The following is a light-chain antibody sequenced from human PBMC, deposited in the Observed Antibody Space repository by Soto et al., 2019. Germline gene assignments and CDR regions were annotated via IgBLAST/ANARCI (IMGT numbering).Light chain of an antibody. V-gene: IGLV1-47*01. J-gene: IGLJ1*01. CDR3: AAWDDSLSAHYV. CDR2: RNN. Sequence: QSALTQSASASGTPVQRVTITCSGSASTIGRNYVYWYQQLPGTAPKLLIYRNNQRPSGVPDRFSGSKSGTSASLAISGLRSEDEADYYCAAWDDSLSAHYVFGTGTKVTVL. CDR1: ASTIGRNY.